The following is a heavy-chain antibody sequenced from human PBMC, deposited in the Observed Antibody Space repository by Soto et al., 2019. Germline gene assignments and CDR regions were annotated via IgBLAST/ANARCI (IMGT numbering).Heavy chain of an antibody. D-gene: IGHD3-10*01. J-gene: IGHJ4*02. CDR2: IHYSGTT. CDR3: ARAEISGSVRRLFDY. V-gene: IGHV4-59*01. Sequence: QVQLQESGPGLVKPSETLTLTCTVSGGSISTYYWNWIRQPPGKELEWIGYIHYSGTTNYNPSHKSRVTISVDTSKNQLSLKLSSGTAADTAFYYRARAEISGSVRRLFDYWGQGTLVTVSS. CDR1: GGSISTYY.